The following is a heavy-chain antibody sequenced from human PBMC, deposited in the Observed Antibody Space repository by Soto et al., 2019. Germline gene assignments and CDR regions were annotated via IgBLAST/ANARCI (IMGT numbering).Heavy chain of an antibody. D-gene: IGHD3-22*01. CDR2: IYYSGST. Sequence: SETLSLTCTVSGGSISSGDYYWSWIRQPPGKGLEWIGYIYYSGSTYYNPALKSRVTISVDTSKNQVSLKLSSVTAADTAVYYCARDRGYYGSSVSGVGMDVWGQGTTVTVSS. J-gene: IGHJ6*02. V-gene: IGHV4-30-4*01. CDR3: ARDRGYYGSSVSGVGMDV. CDR1: GGSISSGDYY.